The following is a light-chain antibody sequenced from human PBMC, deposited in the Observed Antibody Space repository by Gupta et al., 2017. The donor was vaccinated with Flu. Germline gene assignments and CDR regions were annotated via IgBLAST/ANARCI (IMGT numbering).Light chain of an antibody. Sequence: DNVITQSTDSLAVSLGERATINCKSSQSVLYSSNNKNYLAWYQQKPGQAPKLLIYCESTRKSGVPDRFSGSGSGTDFTLTISSLQAEDVAVYICQQYNSLPCTFGGGTKVEVK. CDR3: QQYNSLPCT. V-gene: IGKV4-1*01. CDR1: QSVLYSSNNKNY. J-gene: IGKJ4*02. CDR2: CES.